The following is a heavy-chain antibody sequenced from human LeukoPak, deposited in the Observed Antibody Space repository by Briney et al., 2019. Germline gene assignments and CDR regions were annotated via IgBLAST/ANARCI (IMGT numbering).Heavy chain of an antibody. Sequence: PGGSLRLSCAASGFTFSSYWMHWVRQAPGKGLVWVSRINSDGSSTSYAASVKGRFTISRDNAKNTLYLQMNSLRAEDTAVYYCARDQHGDYVFDYWGQGTLVTVSS. CDR2: INSDGSST. D-gene: IGHD4-17*01. J-gene: IGHJ4*02. V-gene: IGHV3-74*01. CDR3: ARDQHGDYVFDY. CDR1: GFTFSSYW.